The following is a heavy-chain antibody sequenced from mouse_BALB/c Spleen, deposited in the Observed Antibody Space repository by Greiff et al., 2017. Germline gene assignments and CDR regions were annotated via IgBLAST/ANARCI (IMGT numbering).Heavy chain of an antibody. V-gene: IGHV5-17*02. CDR3: ARKGYYDAMNY. D-gene: IGHD2-2*01. CDR2: ISSGSSTI. J-gene: IGHJ4*01. Sequence: EVNVVESGGGLVQPGGSRKLSCAASGFTFSSFGMHWVRQAPEKGLEWVAYISSGSSTIYYADTVKGRFTISRDNPKNTLFLQMTSLRSEDTAMYYCARKGYYDAMNYWGQGTSVTVSS. CDR1: GFTFSSFG.